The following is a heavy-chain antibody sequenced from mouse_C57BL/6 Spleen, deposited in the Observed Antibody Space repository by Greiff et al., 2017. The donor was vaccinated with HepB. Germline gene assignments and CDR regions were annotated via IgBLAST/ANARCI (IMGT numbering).Heavy chain of an antibody. D-gene: IGHD2-4*01. CDR1: GFSINSDCY. CDR3: ATSSYDYEESPEAMDY. CDR2: TFYSGIT. Sequence: EVQLQQSGPSLMRPSQTLSLTCTVTGFSINSDCYWIWIRQFPGNKLEYIGYTFYSGITYYNPSLESRTYITRDTSKNQFSLKLSSVTTEDTATYYYATSSYDYEESPEAMDYWGQGTSVTVSS. V-gene: IGHV3-3*01. J-gene: IGHJ4*01.